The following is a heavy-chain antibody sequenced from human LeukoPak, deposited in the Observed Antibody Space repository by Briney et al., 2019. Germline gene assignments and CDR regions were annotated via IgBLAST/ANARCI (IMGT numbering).Heavy chain of an antibody. CDR2: IYYSGST. CDR3: ARDPSVSGGSWYDY. D-gene: IGHD2-15*01. Sequence: PSETLSLTCTVSGGCISSYYWMWMRQPPGKGLEWIGYIYYSGSTNYNPSLKSRVTISVDASKNQFSLKLSSVTAADTAVYYCARDPSVSGGSWYDYWGQGTLVTVSS. V-gene: IGHV4-59*01. J-gene: IGHJ4*02. CDR1: GGCISSYY.